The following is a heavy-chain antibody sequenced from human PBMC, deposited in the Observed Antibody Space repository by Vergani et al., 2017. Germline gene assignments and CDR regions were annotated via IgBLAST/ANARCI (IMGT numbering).Heavy chain of an antibody. CDR2: IQFDGSNQ. D-gene: IGHD1-1*01. V-gene: IGHV3-30*02. J-gene: IGHJ4*02. CDR1: GFTLSNYD. Sequence: QVQLVESGGGVVQRGGSLRLSCATSGFTLSNYDMQWIRQGPGKGLEFVAFIQFDGSNQYYADSVKGRFTLSRDFSKNTLYLQMNSLRTDDTATYYCAKQLRGLGIDYRGQGTQVIVSS. CDR3: AKQLRGLGIDY.